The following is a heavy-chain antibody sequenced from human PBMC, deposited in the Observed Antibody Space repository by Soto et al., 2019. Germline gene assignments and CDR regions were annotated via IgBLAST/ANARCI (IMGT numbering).Heavy chain of an antibody. CDR3: TREQSDDNYFDP. CDR1: GSALSSGGYF. D-gene: IGHD6-19*01. CDR2: IYYSGGT. Sequence: SETLTLTCPVSGSALSSGGYFYTWVRQPPGKGLEWLGYIYYSGGTNYNPSLKSRVTISLDKSKSQFSLRLISVTAADTAVYYCTREQSDDNYFDPWGQGTLVTVSS. J-gene: IGHJ5*02. V-gene: IGHV4-61*08.